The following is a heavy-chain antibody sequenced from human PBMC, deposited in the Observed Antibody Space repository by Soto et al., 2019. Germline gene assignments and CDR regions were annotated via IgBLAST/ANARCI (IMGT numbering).Heavy chain of an antibody. Sequence: QMQLVQSGPEVKKPGTSVKVSCKGSGYTFTNSAVQWVRQARGQRLEWMGWTVVGSGDTKYADKSQEEVTFTRDVSPRTAYMELSRLKSEDTAVNYCAADVGSPWGRGTVVTVSS. CDR3: AADVGSP. V-gene: IGHV1-58*01. CDR1: GYTFTNSA. CDR2: TVVGSGDT. D-gene: IGHD1-26*01. J-gene: IGHJ5*02.